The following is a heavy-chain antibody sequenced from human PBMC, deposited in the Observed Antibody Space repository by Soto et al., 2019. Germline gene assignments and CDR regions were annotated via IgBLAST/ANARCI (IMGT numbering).Heavy chain of an antibody. CDR1: GGSFSGYY. Sequence: PSETLSLTCAVYGGSFSGYYWSWIRQPPGKGLEWIGEINHSGSTNYNPSLKSRVTISVDTSKNQFSLKLSSVTAADTAAYYCARASYYYDSSGYLLSDAFDIWGQGTMVT. CDR3: ARASYYYDSSGYLLSDAFDI. D-gene: IGHD3-22*01. V-gene: IGHV4-34*01. J-gene: IGHJ3*02. CDR2: INHSGST.